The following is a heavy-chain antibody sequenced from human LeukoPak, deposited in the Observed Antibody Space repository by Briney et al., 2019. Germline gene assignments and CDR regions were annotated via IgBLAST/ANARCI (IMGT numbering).Heavy chain of an antibody. D-gene: IGHD4/OR15-4a*01. Sequence: PGGSLRLSCAASGFTFDDYGMSWVRQAPGKGLEWVSGINWNSGSTGYADSVKGRFTISRDNAKNSLYLQMNSLRAEDTALYHCARVGAPGAESESFDYWGQGTLVTVSS. J-gene: IGHJ4*02. CDR2: INWNSGST. CDR1: GFTFDDYG. CDR3: ARVGAPGAESESFDY. V-gene: IGHV3-20*01.